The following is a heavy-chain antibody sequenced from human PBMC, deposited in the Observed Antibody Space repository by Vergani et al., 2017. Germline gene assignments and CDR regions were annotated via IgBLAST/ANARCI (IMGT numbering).Heavy chain of an antibody. V-gene: IGHV3-21*01. CDR3: ASNEEGTRHAPQY. CDR2: ISSSSSSL. Sequence: EVQLVESGGGLVKPGGSLRLPCAASGFTFSSYSMNWVCQAPGEGLEWVSSISSSSSSLYYADSVKSRFTISRDNANNSLYLQMNSLRAEDTAVYYCASNEEGTRHAPQYWGQGTLVTVSS. CDR1: GFTFSSYS. J-gene: IGHJ4*02. D-gene: IGHD1-1*01.